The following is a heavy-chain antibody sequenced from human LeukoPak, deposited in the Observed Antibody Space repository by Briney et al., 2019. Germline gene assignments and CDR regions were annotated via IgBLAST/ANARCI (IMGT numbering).Heavy chain of an antibody. Sequence: ASVTVSRKSSGYTFTGYYLHWVGQAPGQGLEWVGWINPNSGGTNYAQKFQGRVTMTRDTSISTAYMELSRLRSDDTAVYYCARELSTIYDSSGYWGQRNLVTVSS. CDR2: INPNSGGT. CDR3: ARELSTIYDSSGY. CDR1: GYTFTGYY. D-gene: IGHD3-22*01. V-gene: IGHV1-2*02. J-gene: IGHJ4*02.